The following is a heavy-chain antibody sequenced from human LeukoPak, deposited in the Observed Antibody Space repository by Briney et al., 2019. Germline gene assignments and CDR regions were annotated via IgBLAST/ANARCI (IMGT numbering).Heavy chain of an antibody. Sequence: PGGSLRLSCAASGITFSGYHMSWIRQAPGKGVEWVSYIRSGGSTMYYADSVKGRFTISRDNAKNSLYLQMNRLRAEDTAVYYCARGHSSCSSLVVKWGQGTLVTVSS. V-gene: IGHV3-11*01. CDR3: ARGHSSCSSLVVK. CDR2: IRSGGSTM. CDR1: GITFSGYH. J-gene: IGHJ4*02. D-gene: IGHD2-15*01.